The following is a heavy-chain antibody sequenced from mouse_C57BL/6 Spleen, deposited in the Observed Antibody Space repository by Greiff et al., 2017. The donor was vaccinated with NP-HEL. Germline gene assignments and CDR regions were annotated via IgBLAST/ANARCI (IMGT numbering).Heavy chain of an antibody. CDR3: ARPYDDYNAMDY. J-gene: IGHJ4*01. CDR1: GFTFSDYG. V-gene: IGHV5-17*01. Sequence: EVKLMDSGGGLVKPGGSLKLSCAASGFTFSDYGMHWVRQAPEKGLEWVAYISSGSSTIYYADTVKGRFTISRDNAKNTLFLQMTSLRSEDTAMYYCARPYDDYNAMDYWGQGTSVTVSS. CDR2: ISSGSSTI. D-gene: IGHD2-3*01.